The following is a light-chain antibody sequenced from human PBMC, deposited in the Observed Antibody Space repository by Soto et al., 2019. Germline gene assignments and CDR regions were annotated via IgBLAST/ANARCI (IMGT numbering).Light chain of an antibody. V-gene: IGKV3-20*01. CDR1: QTITNFY. CDR2: GAS. CDR3: QQYGTSLFT. Sequence: EIVLTQSPGTLSLSPGERATLSCRASQTITNFYLAWYQQKLGQAPRLLIYGASNRATGIPDRFSGSGSGTDFTLTISGLEPEDFAVYYCQQYGTSLFTFGGGTRVEIK. J-gene: IGKJ4*01.